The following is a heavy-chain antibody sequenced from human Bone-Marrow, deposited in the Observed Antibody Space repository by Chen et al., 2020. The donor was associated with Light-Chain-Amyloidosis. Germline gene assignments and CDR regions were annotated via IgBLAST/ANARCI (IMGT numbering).Heavy chain of an antibody. V-gene: IGHV5-51*01. D-gene: IGHD5-12*01. CDR3: ASPRYGYNFDY. J-gene: IGHJ4*02. CDR1: GYTFPNYW. Sequence: EVQLEQSGPEVKKPGESLKISCKGSGYTFPNYWIGWVRQMPGKGLEWMGVSYPDDSDARASPSFEGQVTISADKSITTAYLQWRSLKASDTAMYYCASPRYGYNFDYWGQGTLVTVSS. CDR2: SYPDDSDA.